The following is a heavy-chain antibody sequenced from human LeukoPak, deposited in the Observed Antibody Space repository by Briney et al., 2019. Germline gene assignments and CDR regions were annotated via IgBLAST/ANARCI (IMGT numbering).Heavy chain of an antibody. CDR1: GFTFSSYA. CDR3: APEMATTPTYCYYYGMDV. J-gene: IGHJ6*02. CDR2: ISGSGGST. Sequence: GGSLRLSCAASGFTFSSYAMSWVRQAPGKGLEWVSAISGSGGSTYYADSVKGRFTISRDNSKNTLYLQMNSLRAEDTAVYYCAPEMATTPTYCYYYGMDVWGQGTTVTVSS. V-gene: IGHV3-23*01. D-gene: IGHD5-24*01.